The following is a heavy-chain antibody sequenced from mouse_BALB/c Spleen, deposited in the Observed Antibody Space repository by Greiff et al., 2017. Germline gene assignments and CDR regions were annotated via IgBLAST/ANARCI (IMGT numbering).Heavy chain of an antibody. Sequence: EVQLVESGGGLVQPGGSRKLSCAASGFTFSSFGMHWVRQAPEKGLEWVAYISSGSSTIYYADTVKGRFTISRDNPKNTLFLQMTSLRSEDTAMYYCARSRAWFAYWGQGTLVTVSA. D-gene: IGHD3-1*01. J-gene: IGHJ3*01. V-gene: IGHV5-17*02. CDR1: GFTFSSFG. CDR2: ISSGSSTI. CDR3: ARSRAWFAY.